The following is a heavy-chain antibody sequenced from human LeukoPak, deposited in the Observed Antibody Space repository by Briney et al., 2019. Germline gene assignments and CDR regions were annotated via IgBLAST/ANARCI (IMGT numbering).Heavy chain of an antibody. V-gene: IGHV3-21*06. CDR3: ARASSSWWRDAFDI. J-gene: IGHJ3*02. D-gene: IGHD6-13*01. Sequence: GGSLRLSCAASGFTFSSHSMNWVRQAPGKGLEWVSSISSSGNYIYYADSMKGRFTISRDNAKNSLYLQMNSLRAEDTAVYYCARASSSWWRDAFDIWGQGTMVTVSS. CDR2: ISSSGNYI. CDR1: GFTFSSHS.